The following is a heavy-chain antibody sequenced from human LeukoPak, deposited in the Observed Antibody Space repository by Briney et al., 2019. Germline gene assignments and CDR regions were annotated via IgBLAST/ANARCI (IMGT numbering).Heavy chain of an antibody. CDR3: ARATQYPDAFDI. V-gene: IGHV3-48*04. Sequence: GGSLRLSCAASGFTFSRDSMNWVRQAPGKGLEWVSYINGGSSPIYYADSVKGRFTISRDNAKNTLYLQMNSLRAEDTAVYYCARATQYPDAFDIWGQGTMVTVSS. CDR2: INGGSSPI. D-gene: IGHD1-1*01. CDR1: GFTFSRDS. J-gene: IGHJ3*02.